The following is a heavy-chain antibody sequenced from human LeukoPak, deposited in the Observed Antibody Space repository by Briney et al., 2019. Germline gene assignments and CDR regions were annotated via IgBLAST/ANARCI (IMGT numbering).Heavy chain of an antibody. CDR1: GSSISSGYY. Sequence: SENLSLTCAVSGSSISSGYYWGWIRQPPGKGLEWIGRIYHSGSTYYNPSLKSRVTISVDTSKNQFSLNLSSVTAADTAVYYCARGRAIPAAMDCWGQGTLVTGSS. CDR3: ARGRAIPAAMDC. V-gene: IGHV4-38-2*01. J-gene: IGHJ4*02. D-gene: IGHD2-2*01. CDR2: IYHSGST.